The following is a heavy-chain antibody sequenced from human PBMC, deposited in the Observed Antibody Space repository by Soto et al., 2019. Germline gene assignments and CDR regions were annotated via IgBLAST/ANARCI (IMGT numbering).Heavy chain of an antibody. D-gene: IGHD6-13*01. J-gene: IGHJ6*02. Sequence: QVQLQESGPGLVKPSETLSLTCTVSGGSISSYYWSWIRQPAGKGLEWIGRIYTSGSTNYNPSLKSRVTMSVATSKNQFSLKLSSVTAADTAVYYCARGIAAAGGYYYYGMDVWGQGTTVTVSS. CDR1: GGSISSYY. CDR3: ARGIAAAGGYYYYGMDV. CDR2: IYTSGST. V-gene: IGHV4-4*07.